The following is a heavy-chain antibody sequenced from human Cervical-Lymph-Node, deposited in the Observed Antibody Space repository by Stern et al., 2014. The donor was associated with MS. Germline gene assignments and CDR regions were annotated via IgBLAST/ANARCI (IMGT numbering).Heavy chain of an antibody. J-gene: IGHJ6*02. Sequence: VHLVESGPEVKKPGASVKVSCKASGYTFSSFGISWVRRAPGQGLEWLGWISGYNSYHKYAQKFQGRVTLTTDTSTRTAYMDLTSLRSDDTAMYYCARGPYCSSTSCYTNGYYFYGMDVWGQGTTVTVSS. CDR1: GYTFSSFG. V-gene: IGHV1-18*01. CDR3: ARGPYCSSTSCYTNGYYFYGMDV. CDR2: ISGYNSYH. D-gene: IGHD2-2*02.